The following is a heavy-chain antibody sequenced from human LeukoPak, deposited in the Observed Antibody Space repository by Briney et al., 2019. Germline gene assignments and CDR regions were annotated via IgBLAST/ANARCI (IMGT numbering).Heavy chain of an antibody. CDR2: INHSGRT. D-gene: IGHD7-27*01. CDR1: GGSFSSYY. J-gene: IGHJ6*02. Sequence: SETLSLTCAVYGGSFSSYYWSWIRQPPGKGLEWIGEINHSGRTNYNPSLKSRVTISVDTSKNQFSLKLSSVTAADTAVYYCARELTADVRGMDVWGQGTTVTASS. CDR3: ARELTADVRGMDV. V-gene: IGHV4-34*01.